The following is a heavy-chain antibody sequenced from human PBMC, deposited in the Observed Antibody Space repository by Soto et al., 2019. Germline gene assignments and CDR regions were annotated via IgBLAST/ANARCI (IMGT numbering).Heavy chain of an antibody. CDR3: AREYTAWHLAYGLDV. Sequence: NPGGSLRLSCVGSGFTFSTYSINWVRQAPGKGLEWVSSISSRSDIYYADSVKGRFTISRDNAKNSVSLQMNSLRAEDTAVYYCAREYTAWHLAYGLDVWGQGTTVTVSS. V-gene: IGHV3-21*01. CDR2: ISSRSDI. CDR1: GFTFSTYS. J-gene: IGHJ6*02. D-gene: IGHD2-2*02.